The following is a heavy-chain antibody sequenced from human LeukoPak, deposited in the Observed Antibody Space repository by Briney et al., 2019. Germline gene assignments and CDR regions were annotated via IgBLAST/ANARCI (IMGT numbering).Heavy chain of an antibody. CDR1: GFAFSSYA. CDR2: ISGSGGST. D-gene: IGHD3/OR15-3a*01. CDR3: ARFVDWGDYYYMDV. Sequence: GGSLRLSCAASGFAFSSYAMSWVRQAPGKGLEWVSAISGSGGSTYYADSVKGRFTISRDNSKNTLYLQMNSLRAGDTAVYYCARFVDWGDYYYMDVWGKGTTVTVSS. V-gene: IGHV3-23*01. J-gene: IGHJ6*03.